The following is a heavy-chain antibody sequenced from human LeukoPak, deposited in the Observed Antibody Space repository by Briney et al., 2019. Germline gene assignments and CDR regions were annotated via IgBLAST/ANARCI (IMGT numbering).Heavy chain of an antibody. CDR1: GGSISSSSYY. Sequence: PSETLSLTCTVSGGSISSSSYYWGWIRQPPGKGLEWIGSICYSGSTYYNPSLKSRVTISVDTSKNQFSLKLSSVTAADTAVYYCARHLPMNPTYYDFWSGYYLTYYYGMDVWGQGTTVTVSS. D-gene: IGHD3-3*01. CDR3: ARHLPMNPTYYDFWSGYYLTYYYGMDV. J-gene: IGHJ6*02. CDR2: ICYSGST. V-gene: IGHV4-39*01.